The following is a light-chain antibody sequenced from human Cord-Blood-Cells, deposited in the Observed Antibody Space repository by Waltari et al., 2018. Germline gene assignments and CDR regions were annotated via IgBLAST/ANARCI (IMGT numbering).Light chain of an antibody. CDR1: QSISSS. V-gene: IGKV1-39*01. Sequence: DIQMTQSPSSLSASVGDRVTITCRASQSISSSLNWYQQKPGKAPKLLIYAASSLQSGVPSRVSGSGSGTDFTLTISSLQPEDFATYYWQQSYSTPVTFGGGTKVEIK. CDR3: QQSYSTPVT. J-gene: IGKJ4*01. CDR2: AAS.